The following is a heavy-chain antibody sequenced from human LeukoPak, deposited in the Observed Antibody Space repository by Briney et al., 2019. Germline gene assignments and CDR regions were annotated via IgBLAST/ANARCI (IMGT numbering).Heavy chain of an antibody. CDR2: IYPGDSDT. Sequence: GESLKISCKASGYTFTNYWIGWVRQMPGKGLEWIGTIYPGDSDTRYSPSFQGQVTISADKSISTAYLQWSSLRASDTAMYYCARSANQGGIWVWGQGTLVTVSS. V-gene: IGHV5-51*01. D-gene: IGHD3-16*01. CDR1: GYTFTNYW. J-gene: IGHJ4*02. CDR3: ARSANQGGIWV.